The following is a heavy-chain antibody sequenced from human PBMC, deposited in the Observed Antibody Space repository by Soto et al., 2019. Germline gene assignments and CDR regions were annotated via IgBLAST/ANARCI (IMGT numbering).Heavy chain of an antibody. V-gene: IGHV3-30*18. CDR3: AKHPHSSGRYYYFDS. D-gene: IGHD6-19*01. Sequence: QVQLVESGGGVVQPGRSLRLSCAASGFTFSRYGMHWVRQTPGKGLEWVALISYDESKEDYADSVKGRFTISRDNSRNTLYLQMNSLRAEDTAVYYCAKHPHSSGRYYYFDSWGQGTLVSVSS. CDR2: ISYDESKE. CDR1: GFTFSRYG. J-gene: IGHJ4*02.